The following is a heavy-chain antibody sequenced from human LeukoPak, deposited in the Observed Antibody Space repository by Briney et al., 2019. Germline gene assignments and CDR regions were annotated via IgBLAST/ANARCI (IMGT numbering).Heavy chain of an antibody. CDR1: GYTFTNYD. CDR3: ARGPVSTHGMDV. D-gene: IGHD6-13*01. V-gene: IGHV1-8*01. CDR2: RNPNSGRT. J-gene: IGHJ6*02. Sequence: ASVKVSCTASGYTFTNYDINWVRQATGQGLEWMGWRNPNSGRTGFAQKFQGRLTMTADTSISTAYMELSSLTSDDTAVYYCARGPVSTHGMDVGGQGTTVTVSS.